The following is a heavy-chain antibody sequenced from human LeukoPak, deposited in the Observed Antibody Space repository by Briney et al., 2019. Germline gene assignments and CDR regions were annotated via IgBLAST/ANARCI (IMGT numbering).Heavy chain of an antibody. Sequence: SETLSLTCAVYGGSFSGYYWSWIRQPPGKGLEWIGEINHSGSTNYNPSLKSRVTISVDTSKNQFSLKLSSVTAADTAVYYCARELDPWGQGTLVTVSS. J-gene: IGHJ5*02. CDR3: ARELDP. CDR2: INHSGST. V-gene: IGHV4-34*01. CDR1: GGSFSGYY.